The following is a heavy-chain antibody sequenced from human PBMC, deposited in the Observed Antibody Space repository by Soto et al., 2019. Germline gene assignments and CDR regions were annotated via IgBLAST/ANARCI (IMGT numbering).Heavy chain of an antibody. CDR1: GFTFSSYS. D-gene: IGHD3-3*01. J-gene: IGHJ6*02. CDR3: ARDLDYDFWSGYSPYYYYYGMDV. V-gene: IGHV3-21*01. CDR2: ISSSSSYI. Sequence: PGGSLRLSCAASGFTFSSYSMNWVRQAPGKGLEWVSSISSSSSYIYYADSVKGRFTISRDNVKNSLYLQMNSLRAEDTAVYYCARDLDYDFWSGYSPYYYYYGMDVWGQGTTVTVSS.